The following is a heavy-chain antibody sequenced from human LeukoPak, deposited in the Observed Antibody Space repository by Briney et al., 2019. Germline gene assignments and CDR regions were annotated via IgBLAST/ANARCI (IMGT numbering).Heavy chain of an antibody. J-gene: IGHJ4*02. CDR2: IKSKTDAGTT. V-gene: IGHV3-15*01. Sequence: PGGSLRLSCAASGFTFSNAWMSWVRQAPGEGLEWVGRIKSKTDAGTTDSAAPVKGRFTISRDDSKNTLYLQMNSLKTHDTAVYYCTTGHDYGDYVSYFDYWGQGTLVTVSS. D-gene: IGHD4-17*01. CDR3: TTGHDYGDYVSYFDY. CDR1: GFTFSNAW.